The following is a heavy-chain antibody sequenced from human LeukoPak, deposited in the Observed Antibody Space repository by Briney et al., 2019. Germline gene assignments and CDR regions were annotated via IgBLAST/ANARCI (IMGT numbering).Heavy chain of an antibody. CDR2: ISAYNGNT. Sequence: ASVKVSCKASGYTFTSYGISWVRQAPGQGLEWMGWISAYNGNTNYAQKLQGRVTMTTDTSTSTAYMELRSLRSDDTAVYYCARGLKDSSSWYKPLGMDVWGQGTTVTVSS. D-gene: IGHD6-13*01. CDR1: GYTFTSYG. CDR3: ARGLKDSSSWYKPLGMDV. V-gene: IGHV1-18*01. J-gene: IGHJ6*02.